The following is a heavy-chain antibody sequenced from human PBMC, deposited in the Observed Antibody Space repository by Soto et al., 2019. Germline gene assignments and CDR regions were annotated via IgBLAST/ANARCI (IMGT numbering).Heavy chain of an antibody. CDR3: ARAYYYGSGSYYNDYYGMDV. Sequence: GGSLRLSCAASGFTFSSYSMNWVRQAPGKGLEWVSSISSSSSYIYYADSVKGRFTISRDNAKNSLYLQMNSLGAEDTAVYYCARAYYYGSGSYYNDYYGMDVWGQGTTVTVSS. J-gene: IGHJ6*02. CDR2: ISSSSSYI. V-gene: IGHV3-21*01. D-gene: IGHD3-10*01. CDR1: GFTFSSYS.